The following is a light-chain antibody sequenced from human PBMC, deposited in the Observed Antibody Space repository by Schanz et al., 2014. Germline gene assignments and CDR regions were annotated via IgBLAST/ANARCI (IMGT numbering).Light chain of an antibody. CDR3: QQYNNWPRT. J-gene: IGKJ1*01. Sequence: EIVMTQSPATLSVSPGERATLSCRASQSITNNLAWYQQKPGQTPSLLIYGASTRATGIPARFSGSGSGAEFTLTISSLQSEDFAVYYCQQYNNWPRTFGQGTKVEVK. CDR2: GAS. CDR1: QSITNN. V-gene: IGKV3-15*01.